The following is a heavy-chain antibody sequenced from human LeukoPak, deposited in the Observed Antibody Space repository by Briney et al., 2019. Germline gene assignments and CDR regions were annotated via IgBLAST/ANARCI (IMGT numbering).Heavy chain of an antibody. Sequence: SETLSLTCTVSGGSISSYYWSWIRQPPGKGLEWIGYIYYSGSTNYNPSLKSRVTISVDTSKNQFSLKLSSVTAADTAVYYCARPGFSSSWPTPFDYWGQGTLVTVSS. J-gene: IGHJ4*02. CDR1: GGSISSYY. CDR3: ARPGFSSSWPTPFDY. D-gene: IGHD6-13*01. CDR2: IYYSGST. V-gene: IGHV4-59*12.